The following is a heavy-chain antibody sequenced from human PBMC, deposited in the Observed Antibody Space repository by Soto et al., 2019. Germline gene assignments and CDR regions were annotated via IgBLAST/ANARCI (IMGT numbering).Heavy chain of an antibody. CDR2: IIPIFGTA. J-gene: IGHJ5*02. Sequence: ASVKVSCKASGGTFSSYAISWVRQAPGQGLEWMGGIIPIFGTANYAQKFQGRVTITADESTSTAYMELSSLRSEDTAVYYCARDLTDSYGLPGQWFDPWGQGTLVTVSS. CDR3: ARDLTDSYGLPGQWFDP. CDR1: GGTFSSYA. V-gene: IGHV1-69*13. D-gene: IGHD5-18*01.